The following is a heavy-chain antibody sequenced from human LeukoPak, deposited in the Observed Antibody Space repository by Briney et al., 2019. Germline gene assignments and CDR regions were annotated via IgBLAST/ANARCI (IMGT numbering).Heavy chain of an antibody. D-gene: IGHD3-16*01. Sequence: QPGGSLRLSCTASGFTFSSFLMTWVRQAPGKGLEWVATMNQDGSEKYYVDSVKGRFTISRDNAENSLFLQMNSLRTEDTAVYYCARAEGWGTAYYFDYWGQGTLVTVSS. CDR1: GFTFSSFL. V-gene: IGHV3-7*01. CDR2: MNQDGSEK. J-gene: IGHJ4*02. CDR3: ARAEGWGTAYYFDY.